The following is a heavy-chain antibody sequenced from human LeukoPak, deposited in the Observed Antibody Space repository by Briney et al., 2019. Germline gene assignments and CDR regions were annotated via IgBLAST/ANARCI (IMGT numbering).Heavy chain of an antibody. CDR2: ISSSGSTI. Sequence: PGGSLRLSRAASGFTFSDYYMSWIRQAPGKGLEWVSYISSSGSTIYYADSVKGRFTISRDNAKNSLYLQMNSLRAEDTAVYYCARDRHYCSSTSCRVRGYDFWSGYYMGGNFDYWGQGTLVTVSS. J-gene: IGHJ4*02. D-gene: IGHD3-3*01. CDR3: ARDRHYCSSTSCRVRGYDFWSGYYMGGNFDY. V-gene: IGHV3-11*01. CDR1: GFTFSDYY.